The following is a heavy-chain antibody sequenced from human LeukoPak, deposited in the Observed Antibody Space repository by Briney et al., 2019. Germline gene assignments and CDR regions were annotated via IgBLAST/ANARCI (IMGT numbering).Heavy chain of an antibody. D-gene: IGHD6-19*01. V-gene: IGHV3-64*01. J-gene: IGHJ4*02. CDR2: ITLDGIST. Sequence: GGSLRLSCAASGFPFRSYAMHWVHQAPGKGLEYVSAITLDGISTYYANSVKGRFTISRDNSKNTLYLQMGSLRAEDMAAYYCARVAVPGTYDYWGQGTLVTVSS. CDR3: ARVAVPGTYDY. CDR1: GFPFRSYA.